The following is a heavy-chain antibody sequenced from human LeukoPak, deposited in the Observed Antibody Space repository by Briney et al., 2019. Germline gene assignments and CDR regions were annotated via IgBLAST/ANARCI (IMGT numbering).Heavy chain of an antibody. V-gene: IGHV3-21*01. D-gene: IGHD5-12*01. CDR1: GFTFSSYS. Sequence: GGSLRLSCAASGFTFSSYSMNWVRQAPGKGLEWVSSISSSSSYIYYADSVKGRFTISRDNAKNSLYLQMNSLGAEDTAVYYCARGTLIVATTAVFDYWGQGTLVTVSS. CDR3: ARGTLIVATTAVFDY. CDR2: ISSSSSYI. J-gene: IGHJ4*02.